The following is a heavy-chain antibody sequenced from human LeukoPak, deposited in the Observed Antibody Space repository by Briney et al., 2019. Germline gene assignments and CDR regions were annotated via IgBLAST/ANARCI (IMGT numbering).Heavy chain of an antibody. CDR3: ARRTFGGVIAY. Sequence: SETLSLTCSVSGYFISSGYYWGWIRQSPGKGLEWIGSINHSGSTHYSPSLKSRVTISVDTSKNQFSLRLSSVTAADTAVYYCARRTFGGVIAYWGQGTLVTVSS. D-gene: IGHD3-16*02. J-gene: IGHJ4*02. V-gene: IGHV4-38-2*02. CDR1: GYFISSGYY. CDR2: INHSGST.